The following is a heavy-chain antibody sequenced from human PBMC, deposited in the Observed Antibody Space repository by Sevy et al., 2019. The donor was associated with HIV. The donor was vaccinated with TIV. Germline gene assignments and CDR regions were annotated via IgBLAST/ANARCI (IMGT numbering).Heavy chain of an antibody. Sequence: SLKISCVASGFTFSDHGMHWVRQAPGKGLDWVAAISYDGNNRYYADSVKGRFTISRDNSKNTLYLQMDSVRPEDTAVYYCAKEDYGGNLPNYFASWGQGTRVTVSS. V-gene: IGHV3-30*18. J-gene: IGHJ4*02. D-gene: IGHD4-17*01. CDR3: AKEDYGGNLPNYFAS. CDR2: ISYDGNNR. CDR1: GFTFSDHG.